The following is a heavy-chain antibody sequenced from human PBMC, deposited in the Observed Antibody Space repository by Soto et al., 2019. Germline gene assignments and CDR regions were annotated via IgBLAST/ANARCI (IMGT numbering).Heavy chain of an antibody. CDR1: GASVNNRNYH. V-gene: IGHV4-61*03. Sequence: QVQLQESGPGLVKPSETLSLTCTVSGASVNNRNYHWSWIRQAPGRGLEWIGQVQNGGTSESDSSALKRRLPLAIDATRHHFSLKLSSVTPADTAIYSSAVLLQGGFGDGNWGQGTLVTVSS. CDR2: VQNGGTS. CDR3: AVLLQGGFGDGN. J-gene: IGHJ4*02. D-gene: IGHD3-10*01.